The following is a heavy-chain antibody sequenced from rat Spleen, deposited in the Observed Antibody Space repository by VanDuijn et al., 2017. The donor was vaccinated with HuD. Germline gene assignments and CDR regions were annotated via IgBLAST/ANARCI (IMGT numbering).Heavy chain of an antibody. CDR1: GFTFNNYL. CDR3: TTDELGGFDY. Sequence: EVQLVESGGGLVQPGRSLKLTCEASGFTFNNYLMTLIRQAPGKGLEWVATITHIGGITYYPDSVKGRFTISRDNAKSTLYLQMDSLRSEDTATYYCTTDELGGFDYWGQGVMVTVSS. J-gene: IGHJ2*01. V-gene: IGHV5-31*01. CDR2: ITHIGGIT. D-gene: IGHD5-1*01.